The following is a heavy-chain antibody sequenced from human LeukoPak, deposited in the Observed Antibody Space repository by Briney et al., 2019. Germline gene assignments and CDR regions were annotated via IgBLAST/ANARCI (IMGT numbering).Heavy chain of an antibody. CDR3: AREDYAMVRVGYYFDY. CDR1: GFTFSSYW. D-gene: IGHD3-10*01. V-gene: IGHV3-74*01. Sequence: GGSLRLSCAASGFTFSSYWMHWVRQAPGKGLVWVSRINSDGSITSYADSVKGRFTISRDNSKNTLYLQMNSLRAEDTAVYYCAREDYAMVRVGYYFDYWGQGTLVTVSS. J-gene: IGHJ4*02. CDR2: INSDGSIT.